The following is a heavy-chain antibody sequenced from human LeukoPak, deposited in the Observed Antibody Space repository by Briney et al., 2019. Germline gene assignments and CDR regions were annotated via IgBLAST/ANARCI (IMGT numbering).Heavy chain of an antibody. Sequence: PSETLSLTCTVSGGSISSSSYYWGWIRQPPGKGLEWIGSIYYSGSTYYNPSLKSRVTIPVDTSKNQFSLKLSSVTAADTAVYYCARWLQFRYYFDYWGQGTLVTVSS. CDR1: GGSISSSSYY. CDR2: IYYSGST. D-gene: IGHD5-24*01. J-gene: IGHJ4*02. CDR3: ARWLQFRYYFDY. V-gene: IGHV4-39*01.